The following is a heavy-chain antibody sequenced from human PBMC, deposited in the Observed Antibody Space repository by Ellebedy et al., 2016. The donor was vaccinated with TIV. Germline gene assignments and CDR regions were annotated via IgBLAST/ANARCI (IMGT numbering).Heavy chain of an antibody. CDR1: GVSISSSSDY. CDR2: VDYSGRA. J-gene: IGHJ4*02. V-gene: IGHV4-39*07. CDR3: ARAIHFDWLLPPAFDY. D-gene: IGHD3-9*01. Sequence: MPSETLSLTCSVSGVSISSSSDYWGWIRQPPGKGLEWIGSVDYSGRAYNNPSLKSRVTISVDTSNNQVSLKLSSVTAADTAIYYCARAIHFDWLLPPAFDYWGQGTLVTVSS.